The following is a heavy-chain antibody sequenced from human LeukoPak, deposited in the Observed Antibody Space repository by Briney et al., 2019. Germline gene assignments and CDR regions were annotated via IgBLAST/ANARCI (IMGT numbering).Heavy chain of an antibody. Sequence: ASVKVSFKASGYTFTGYYMYWVRQAPGQGPEWMGWINPNSGVTNYAQKFQDRVTMTRDTSISTAYMELSRLRSDDTAVYYCARDFAQNYFDYWGQGTLVTVSS. CDR1: GYTFTGYY. CDR3: ARDFAQNYFDY. CDR2: INPNSGVT. V-gene: IGHV1-2*02. J-gene: IGHJ4*02.